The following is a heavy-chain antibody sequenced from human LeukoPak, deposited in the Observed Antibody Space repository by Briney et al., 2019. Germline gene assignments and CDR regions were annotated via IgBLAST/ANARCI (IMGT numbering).Heavy chain of an antibody. CDR2: INLEGTDK. CDR3: ARSGSYFSK. D-gene: IGHD1-26*01. Sequence: PGGSLRLSCAASGFIFSSHWMSWVRQAPRKGLEWVANINLEGTDKNYVDSVKGRFTISRDNAKNSLYLQMSSLRADDTAMYYCARSGSYFSKWGQGTLVAVSS. CDR1: GFIFSSHW. J-gene: IGHJ4*02. V-gene: IGHV3-7*01.